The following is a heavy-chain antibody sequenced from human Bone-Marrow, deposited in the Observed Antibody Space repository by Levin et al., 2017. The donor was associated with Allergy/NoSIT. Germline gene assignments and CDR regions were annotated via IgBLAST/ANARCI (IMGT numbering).Heavy chain of an antibody. V-gene: IGHV3-33*01. CDR2: IWYDGSNK. CDR3: AIVAVDTAMVNAFDI. D-gene: IGHD5-18*01. Sequence: GGSLRLSCAASGFTFSSYGMHWVRQAPGKGLEWVAVIWYDGSNKYYADSVKGRFTISRDNSKNTLYLQMNSLRAEDTAVYYCAIVAVDTAMVNAFDIWGQGTMVTVSS. CDR1: GFTFSSYG. J-gene: IGHJ3*02.